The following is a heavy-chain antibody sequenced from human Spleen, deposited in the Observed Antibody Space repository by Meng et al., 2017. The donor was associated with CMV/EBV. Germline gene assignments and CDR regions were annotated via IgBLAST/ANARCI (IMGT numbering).Heavy chain of an antibody. CDR1: GFTFSGSA. Sequence: GGSLRLSCAASGFTFSGSAMHWVRQASGKGLEWVGRIRSKANSYATAYAALVKGRFTISRDDSKNTAYLQMNSLKTEDTAVYYCTSNPAARGYSYGYYFDYWGQGTLVTVSS. D-gene: IGHD5-18*01. CDR2: IRSKANSYAT. CDR3: TSNPAARGYSYGYYFDY. J-gene: IGHJ4*02. V-gene: IGHV3-73*01.